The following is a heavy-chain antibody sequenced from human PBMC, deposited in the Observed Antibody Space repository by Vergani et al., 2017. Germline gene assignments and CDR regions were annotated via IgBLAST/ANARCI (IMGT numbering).Heavy chain of an antibody. CDR2: VHRNGNT. CDR3: ARQDPYGSAHVDC. Sequence: QVDLQESGPGLVKSSETLSLNCAVSGYSVGSGYYWGWIRQPPGRGLEWIGCVHRNGNTYYTSSLRGRATISRDTSKNQFYLRLTAVTAADTAVYYCARQDPYGSAHVDCWGRGVLVTVSA. V-gene: IGHV4-38-2*01. CDR1: GYSVGSGYY. D-gene: IGHD3-10*01. J-gene: IGHJ4*02.